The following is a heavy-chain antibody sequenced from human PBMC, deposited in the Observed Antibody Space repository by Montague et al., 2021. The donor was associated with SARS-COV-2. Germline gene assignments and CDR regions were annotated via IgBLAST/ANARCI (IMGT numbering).Heavy chain of an antibody. CDR1: GGSISSSSYY. J-gene: IGHJ5*02. CDR2: IYYSGST. V-gene: IGHV4-39*01. Sequence: TLSLTCTVSGGSISSSSYYWGWIRQPPGKGLEWIGSIYYSGSTYYNPSLKSRVTISVDTSKNQFSLKLSSVTAADTAVYYCARQAFPRITIFGVVISEGWFDPWGQGTLVTVSS. CDR3: ARQAFPRITIFGVVISEGWFDP. D-gene: IGHD3-3*01.